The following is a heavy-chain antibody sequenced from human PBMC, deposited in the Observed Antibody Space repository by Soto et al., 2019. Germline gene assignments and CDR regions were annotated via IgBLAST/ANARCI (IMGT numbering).Heavy chain of an antibody. CDR2: IYHSGST. D-gene: IGHD3-3*01. CDR3: ARADDSNHRFDP. Sequence: SETLSLTCAVSGGSISSGGYSWSWIRQPPGKGLEWIGYIYHSGSTYYNPSLKSRVTISVDRSKNQFSLKLSSVTAADTAVYYCARADDSNHRFDPWGQGTLVTVSS. CDR1: GGSISSGGYS. V-gene: IGHV4-30-2*01. J-gene: IGHJ5*02.